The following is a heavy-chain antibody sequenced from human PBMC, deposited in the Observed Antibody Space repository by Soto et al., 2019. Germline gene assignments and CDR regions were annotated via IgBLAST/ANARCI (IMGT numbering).Heavy chain of an antibody. CDR3: ASSGWYPYYYYGMDV. Sequence: GGSLILSCAAAGFTFSSYAMSWVRQAPGKGLEWVSAISGSGGSTYYADSVKGRFTISRDNSKNTLYLQMNSLRAEDTAVYYCASSGWYPYYYYGMDVWGQGTTVTVSS. J-gene: IGHJ6*02. D-gene: IGHD6-19*01. CDR2: ISGSGGST. V-gene: IGHV3-23*01. CDR1: GFTFSSYA.